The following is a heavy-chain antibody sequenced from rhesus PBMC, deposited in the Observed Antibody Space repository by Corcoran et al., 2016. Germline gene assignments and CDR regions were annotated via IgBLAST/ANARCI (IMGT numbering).Heavy chain of an antibody. D-gene: IGHD2-33*01. CDR3: ARASGSGYFDY. CDR1: GFTFDDYA. Sequence: EVQLVESGGGVVQPGGSLRLSCAASGFTFDDYAMHWVREALGKGLELVCGICWSVGSTYYADSVKCHFTISRDNAKNSLYLQMGSLRAEYTALYYCARASGSGYFDYWGQGVLVTVSS. V-gene: IGHV3-201*01. J-gene: IGHJ4*01. CDR2: ICWSVGST.